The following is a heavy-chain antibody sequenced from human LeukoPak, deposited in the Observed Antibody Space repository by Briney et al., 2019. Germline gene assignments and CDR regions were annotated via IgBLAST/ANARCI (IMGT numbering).Heavy chain of an antibody. V-gene: IGHV1-2*02. D-gene: IGHD6-13*01. Sequence: ASVKVSCKTSGYPFIVQYQCWVRVAPGPGIGWVGRFNTNSGATNYSKKFQGRLTMTRDTSISTDYMELSRLTSDDTAVYYCARDFPYCPTGSSSLFYYYMDIWGNGTTVTVSS. CDR2: FNTNSGAT. J-gene: IGHJ6*03. CDR3: ARDFPYCPTGSSSLFYYYMDI. CDR1: GYPFIVQY.